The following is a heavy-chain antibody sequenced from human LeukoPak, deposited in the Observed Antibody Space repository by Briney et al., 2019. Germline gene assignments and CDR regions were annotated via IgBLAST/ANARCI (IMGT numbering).Heavy chain of an antibody. V-gene: IGHV3-74*03. Sequence: GGSLRLSCAASGFSISGYWMHWVRQPPGKGLVWVSLIKSDGSSTTYADSVKGRFTASRDNAKNTLYLQMNSLRADDTAVYYCVRSDWFDPWGQGTLVTVSS. CDR1: GFSISGYW. J-gene: IGHJ5*02. CDR2: IKSDGSST. CDR3: VRSDWFDP.